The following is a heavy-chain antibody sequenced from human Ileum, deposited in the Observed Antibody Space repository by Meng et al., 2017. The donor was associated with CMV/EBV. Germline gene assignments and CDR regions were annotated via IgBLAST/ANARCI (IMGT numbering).Heavy chain of an antibody. Sequence: GSLRLSCTISGGSFSSYYWTWIRQPPGKGLEWIGCIYHSGSTNYNPSLKSRVTISVDTSKNQFSLKVTSVTAADTAVYYCARIRGSSVVDYWGHGDRVNFSS. J-gene: IGHJ4*01. CDR2: IYHSGST. CDR3: ARIRGSSVVDY. V-gene: IGHV4-59*01. CDR1: GGSFSSYY. D-gene: IGHD3-10*01.